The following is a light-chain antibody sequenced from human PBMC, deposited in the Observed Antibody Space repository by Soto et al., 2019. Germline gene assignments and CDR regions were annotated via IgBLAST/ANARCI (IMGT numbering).Light chain of an antibody. Sequence: DIQMTQSPSSLSASVGDRVTITCRASQSISYYLNWYQQKPGKAPKLLIYSSSTLQSGVPSRFSGSGSGTDFTLTISNLQPEDFATYYCQQSYSTPPWTFGQGTKVDIK. J-gene: IGKJ1*01. CDR2: SSS. V-gene: IGKV1-39*01. CDR1: QSISYY. CDR3: QQSYSTPPWT.